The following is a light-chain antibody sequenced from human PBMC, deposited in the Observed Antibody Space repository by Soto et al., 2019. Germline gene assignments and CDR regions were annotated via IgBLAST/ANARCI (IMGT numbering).Light chain of an antibody. CDR2: DAS. V-gene: IGKV3-11*01. J-gene: IGKJ5*01. CDR1: QSVTSY. CDR3: QQSSSWPLIT. Sequence: EIVLTQSPGTLSFSPAQGSTLSCMCSQSVTSYLAWYQQKPGQPPRLLIYDASNRATSIPARFSGSGSGTDFTLTIRSLQPEDFSVYYCQQSSSWPLITCGKGQRRENK.